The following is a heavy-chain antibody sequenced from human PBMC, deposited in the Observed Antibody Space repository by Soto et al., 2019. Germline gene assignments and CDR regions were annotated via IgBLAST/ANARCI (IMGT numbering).Heavy chain of an antibody. D-gene: IGHD3-3*01. CDR2: ISAYDGNT. V-gene: IGHV1-18*01. CDR1: GYTFTSYG. J-gene: IGHJ6*03. CDR3: ARDAIRILRFLEWLRYYYMDV. Sequence: ASVKVSCKASGYTFTSYGISWVRQAPGQGLEWMGWISAYDGNTNYAQKLQGRVTMTTDTSTSTAYMELRSLRSDDTAVYYCARDAIRILRFLEWLRYYYMDVWGKGTTVTVSS.